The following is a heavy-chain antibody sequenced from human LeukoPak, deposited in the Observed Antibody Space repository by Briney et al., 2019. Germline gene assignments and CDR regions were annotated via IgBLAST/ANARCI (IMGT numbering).Heavy chain of an antibody. CDR2: VTHSGST. J-gene: IGHJ4*02. D-gene: IGHD4-11*01. Sequence: SETLSLTCAVSGGSLSKDFWNWIRQSPGKGLEWIGDVTHSGSTNYNPSLKSRVSMSADTSKNQFSLKLNSVTAADTAVYYCARARTRLPTKVTFPFDYWGQGILVTVSS. CDR1: GGSLSKDF. CDR3: ARARTRLPTKVTFPFDY. V-gene: IGHV4-34*01.